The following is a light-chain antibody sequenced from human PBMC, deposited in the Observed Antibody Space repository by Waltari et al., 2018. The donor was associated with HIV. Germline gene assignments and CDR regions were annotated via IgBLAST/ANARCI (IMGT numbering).Light chain of an antibody. V-gene: IGLV2-14*01. CDR3: CSYTHLTTHYVL. CDR1: TTDIGGNNY. Sequence: QSALTQPASVSGSPGQSITISCNGTTTDIGGNNYVSWYQRHPDKAPKLIIFGFSSRPPGISRLCSCSRSGNTASLTISELQAEDEADDYCCSYTHLTTHYVLFGGGTKLTVL. CDR2: GFS. J-gene: IGLJ2*01.